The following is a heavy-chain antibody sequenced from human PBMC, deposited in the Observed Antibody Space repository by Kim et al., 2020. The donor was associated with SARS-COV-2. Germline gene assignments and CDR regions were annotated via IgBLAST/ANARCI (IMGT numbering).Heavy chain of an antibody. D-gene: IGHD6-19*01. CDR2: IWYDGSNK. Sequence: GGSLRLSCAASGFTFSSYGMHWVRQAPGKGLEWVAVIWYDGSNKYYADSVKGRFTISRDNSKNTLYLQMNSLRAEDTAVYYCARDQFRIAVAGHNWFDPWGQGTLVTVSS. J-gene: IGHJ5*02. V-gene: IGHV3-33*01. CDR3: ARDQFRIAVAGHNWFDP. CDR1: GFTFSSYG.